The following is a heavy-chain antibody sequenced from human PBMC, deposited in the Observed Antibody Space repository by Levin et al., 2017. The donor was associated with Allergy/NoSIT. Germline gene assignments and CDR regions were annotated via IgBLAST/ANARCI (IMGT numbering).Heavy chain of an antibody. J-gene: IGHJ2*01. CDR2: IIPIIGRA. CDR1: GATFGSCA. V-gene: IGHV1-69*11. D-gene: IGHD6-6*01. Sequence: SVKVSCKASGATFGSCALSWVRQAPGQGLEWLGRIIPIIGRANYPQKFQGRVRINADESTNTAYMELSSLRSEDTAVYYCARSREFSDSSSWYFDLWGRGTLVSVSS. CDR3: ARSREFSDSSSWYFDL.